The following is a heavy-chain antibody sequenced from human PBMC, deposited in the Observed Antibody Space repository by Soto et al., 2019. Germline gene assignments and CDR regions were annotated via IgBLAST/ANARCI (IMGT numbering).Heavy chain of an antibody. CDR3: AGRGGRTFDS. J-gene: IGHJ4*02. D-gene: IGHD3-16*01. CDR2: IYYSGST. V-gene: IGHV4-59*06. CDR1: GASISTYY. Sequence: SETLSLTCSVSGASISTYYWTWIRQTPGKGLEWIGYIYYSGSTYYNPSLKSRVTISVDTSKNQFSLKLSSVTAADTAVYYCAGRGGRTFDSGGQETRFPFSP.